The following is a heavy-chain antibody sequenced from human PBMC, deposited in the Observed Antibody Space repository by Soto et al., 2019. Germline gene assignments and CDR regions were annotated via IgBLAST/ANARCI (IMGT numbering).Heavy chain of an antibody. J-gene: IGHJ6*02. CDR2: INPNSGDT. CDR3: ARHARGTRSFDEMDI. Sequence: ASVKVSCKASGYIFTGYHIHWVRQAPGRGLEWMGWINPNSGDTEYAQNFQGRVTMTRDTSFNLVYMEMSGLMSDDTAVYYCARHARGTRSFDEMDIWRQVPTVTVSS. CDR1: GYIFTGYH. V-gene: IGHV1-2*02. D-gene: IGHD3-10*01.